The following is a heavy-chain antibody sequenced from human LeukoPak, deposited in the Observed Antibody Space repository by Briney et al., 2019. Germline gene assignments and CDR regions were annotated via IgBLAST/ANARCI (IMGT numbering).Heavy chain of an antibody. CDR2: IFHSGST. J-gene: IGHJ5*02. Sequence: SGTLSLTCAVSSGSIFSSNWWSWVRQPPGKGLEWIGQIFHSGSTTYSPSLKSRVTISVDTSKNQFSLKLSSVTAADTAVYYCARSTILVTMAGYWFDPWGQGTLVTVSS. V-gene: IGHV4-4*02. D-gene: IGHD2-8*02. CDR1: SGSIFSSNW. CDR3: ARSTILVTMAGYWFDP.